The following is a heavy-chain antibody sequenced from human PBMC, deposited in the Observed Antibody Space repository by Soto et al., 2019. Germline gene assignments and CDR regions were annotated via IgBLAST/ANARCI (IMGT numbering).Heavy chain of an antibody. J-gene: IGHJ5*02. CDR2: INPDNGNT. CDR1: GYTFTRYT. D-gene: IGHD2-15*01. Sequence: XSVKVSCKASGYTFTRYTMNWVRQAPGQRLEWMGWINPDNGNTKSSQKFQDRVVITRDTSASTAYMDLSSLRSEDTAVYYCARGIATGQLDPWGQGTLVTVSS. CDR3: ARGIATGQLDP. V-gene: IGHV1-3*01.